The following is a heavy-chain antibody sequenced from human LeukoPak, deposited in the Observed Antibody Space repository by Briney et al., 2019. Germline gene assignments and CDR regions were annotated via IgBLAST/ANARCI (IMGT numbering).Heavy chain of an antibody. CDR3: ARAAQDYGDYWYFDY. D-gene: IGHD4-17*01. J-gene: IGHJ4*02. CDR2: IDSNSNFM. Sequence: PGGSLRLSCAASGFTFGLYSMTWVRQAPGKGLEWVSLIDSNSNFMNYADSVKGRFTISRDNAKKSLYLQMDSLRAEDTAVYYCARAAQDYGDYWYFDYWGQGTLVTVSS. V-gene: IGHV3-21*01. CDR1: GFTFGLYS.